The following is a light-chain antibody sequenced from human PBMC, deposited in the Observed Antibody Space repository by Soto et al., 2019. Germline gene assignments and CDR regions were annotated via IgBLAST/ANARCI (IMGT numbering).Light chain of an antibody. Sequence: QSVLTQSSSASASLGSSVKLTCTLSSGHSSYIIAWHQQQPGKAPRYLMKLEGSGSYNKGSGVPDRFSGSSSGADRYLTISNLQFEDEADYYCEIWDSNTHTVFGGGTKLNVL. CDR3: EIWDSNTHTV. J-gene: IGLJ3*02. CDR1: SGHSSYI. V-gene: IGLV4-60*02. CDR2: LEGSGSY.